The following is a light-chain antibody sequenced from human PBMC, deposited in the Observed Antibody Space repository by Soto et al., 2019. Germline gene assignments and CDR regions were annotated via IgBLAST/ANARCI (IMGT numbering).Light chain of an antibody. Sequence: QSALTQPASVSGSPGQSIAISCTGTSSDVGGSEYVSWYQHHPGKAPKLMIYDVSNRPSGVSNRFSGSKSDNTASLTISGLQPEDEADYYCSSYTTSNTRQIVFGTGTKLTVL. J-gene: IGLJ1*01. CDR2: DVS. CDR3: SSYTTSNTRQIV. CDR1: SSDVGGSEY. V-gene: IGLV2-14*03.